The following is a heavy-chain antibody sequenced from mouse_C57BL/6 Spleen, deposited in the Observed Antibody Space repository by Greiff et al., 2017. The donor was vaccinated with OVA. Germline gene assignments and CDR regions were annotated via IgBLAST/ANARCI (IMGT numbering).Heavy chain of an antibody. CDR3: ARDGGLRRYFDV. V-gene: IGHV3-6*01. Sequence: VQLQQSGPGLVKPSQSLSLTCSVTGYSITSGYYWNWIRQFPGNKLEWMGYISYDGSNNYNPSLKNRISITRDTSKNQFFLKLNSVTTEDTATYYCARDGGLRRYFDVWGTGTTVTVSS. J-gene: IGHJ1*03. CDR2: ISYDGSN. CDR1: GYSITSGYY. D-gene: IGHD2-2*01.